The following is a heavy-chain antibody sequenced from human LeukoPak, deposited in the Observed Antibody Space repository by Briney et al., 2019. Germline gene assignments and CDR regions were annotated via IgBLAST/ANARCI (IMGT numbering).Heavy chain of an antibody. J-gene: IGHJ4*02. V-gene: IGHV6-1*01. D-gene: IGHD6-13*01. Sequence: SQTLSLTCAISVDSVSSNSAAWHWIRQSPSRGLEWLGRTYYRSKWGTNYALSVKSRVTINADTSKNQISLQLNSVTPEDTAVYYCARGTAAPGFDFWGQGTLVTVSS. CDR1: VDSVSSNSAA. CDR2: TYYRSKWGT. CDR3: ARGTAAPGFDF.